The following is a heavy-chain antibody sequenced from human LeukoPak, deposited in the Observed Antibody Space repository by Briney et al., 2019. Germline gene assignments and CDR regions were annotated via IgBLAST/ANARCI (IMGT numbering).Heavy chain of an antibody. Sequence: ASVKVSCKASGYTFTSYYMHWVRQAPGQGLEWMGIINPSGGSTSYAQKFQGRVTMTRDMSTRTVYMELSSLRSEDTAVYYCARRSLGYCSSTSCYTLGYYYYYMDVWGKGTTVTVSS. D-gene: IGHD2-2*02. V-gene: IGHV1-46*01. CDR3: ARRSLGYCSSTSCYTLGYYYYYMDV. CDR2: INPSGGST. J-gene: IGHJ6*03. CDR1: GYTFTSYY.